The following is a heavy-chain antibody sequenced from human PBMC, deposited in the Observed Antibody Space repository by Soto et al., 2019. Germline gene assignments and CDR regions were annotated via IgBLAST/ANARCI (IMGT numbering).Heavy chain of an antibody. CDR1: GGSINNSSFY. V-gene: IGHV4-39*01. D-gene: IGHD3-10*01. Sequence: QLQLQESGPGLVKPSETLSLTCTVSGGSINNSSFYWGWVRQPPGKRLEWIGSIYHSGSAYYNPSLKSLLTISVDTSNNQFSLNLSSVTAADTAVYFCARRPLVRGIIPYFFDSWGQGTLVTVSS. CDR2: IYHSGSA. CDR3: ARRPLVRGIIPYFFDS. J-gene: IGHJ4*02.